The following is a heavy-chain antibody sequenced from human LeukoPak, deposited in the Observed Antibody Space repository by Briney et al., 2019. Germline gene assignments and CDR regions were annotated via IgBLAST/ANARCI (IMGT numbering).Heavy chain of an antibody. J-gene: IGHJ4*02. CDR3: ARGGSKQWLVDDS. V-gene: IGHV4-59*02. CDR2: IHYSGST. CDR1: GGSVSGYY. Sequence: PSETLSLTCTVSGGSVSGYYWSWIRQPPGKGLEWSGYIHYSGSTNYNPSLKSRVTISVDTSKNQFSLKLSSVTAADTAIYYCARGGSKQWLVDDSWGQGTLVTVSS. D-gene: IGHD6-19*01.